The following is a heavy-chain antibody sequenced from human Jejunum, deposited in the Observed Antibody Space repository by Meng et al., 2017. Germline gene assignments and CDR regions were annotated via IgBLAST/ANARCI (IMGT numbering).Heavy chain of an antibody. D-gene: IGHD3-16*01. J-gene: IGHJ4*02. CDR3: AKLTSL. V-gene: IGHV3-23*04. Sequence: EGRLGGSGGGWVQPGGSLRLSCAASGFTFSNSAMSWVRQAPGKGLEWVSVISGSDGRTYYVDSVRGRFTISRDTSKNTLYLQMISLRAEDTAVYYCAKLTSLWGQGTLVTVSS. CDR1: GFTFSNSA. CDR2: ISGSDGRT.